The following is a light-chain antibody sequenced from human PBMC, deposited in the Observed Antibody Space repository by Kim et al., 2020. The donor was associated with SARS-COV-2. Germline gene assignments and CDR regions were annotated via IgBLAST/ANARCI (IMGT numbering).Light chain of an antibody. Sequence: SSELTQDPAVSVALGQTVRITCQGDSLRSYYASWYQQKPVQAPLLVIYGKNNRPSGIPDRFSGSSSGNTASLTITGAQAEDEADYYCNSRDSSGNHLWVFGGGTQLTVL. V-gene: IGLV3-19*01. CDR3: NSRDSSGNHLWV. CDR1: SLRSYY. CDR2: GKN. J-gene: IGLJ3*02.